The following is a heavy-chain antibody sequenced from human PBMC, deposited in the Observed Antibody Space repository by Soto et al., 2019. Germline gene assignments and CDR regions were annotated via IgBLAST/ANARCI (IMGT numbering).Heavy chain of an antibody. CDR2: ISGSGGST. CDR3: ASHPARYSYGDYYYYGMDV. V-gene: IGHV3-23*01. J-gene: IGHJ6*02. CDR1: GFTFRSHA. D-gene: IGHD5-18*01. Sequence: PVRLIRLSCAASGFTFRSHALSWIRQAQGTGLEWVSAISGSGGSTYYADSVKGRFTISRDNSKNTLYLQMNSLRAEDTAVYYCASHPARYSYGDYYYYGMDVWGQGTTVTVSS.